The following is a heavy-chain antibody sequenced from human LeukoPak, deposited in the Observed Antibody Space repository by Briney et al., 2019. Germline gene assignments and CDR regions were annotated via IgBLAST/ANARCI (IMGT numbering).Heavy chain of an antibody. J-gene: IGHJ4*02. D-gene: IGHD5-12*01. CDR1: GGSFSGYY. V-gene: IGHV4-34*01. CDR2: INHSGST. CDR3: AREGGYSGYDRGYFDH. Sequence: SETLSLTCAVYGGSFSGYYWSWIRQPPGRGLEWIGEINHSGSTNYNPSLKSRVTISVDTSKNQFSLKLSSVTAADTAVYYCAREGGYSGYDRGYFDHWGQGTLATVSS.